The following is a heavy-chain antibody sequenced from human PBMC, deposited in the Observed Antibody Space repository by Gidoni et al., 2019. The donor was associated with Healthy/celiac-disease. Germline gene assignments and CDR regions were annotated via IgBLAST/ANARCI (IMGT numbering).Heavy chain of an antibody. CDR3: AKGPRGEDSSWYEFG. D-gene: IGHD6-13*01. J-gene: IGHJ4*02. Sequence: EVQLLESGGGLVQPGGSLRLSGAASGFTFSSYALSWVRQAPGKGLEWVSAISGSGGSTYYADSVKGRFTISRDNSKNTLYLQMNSLRAEDTAVYYCAKGPRGEDSSWYEFGWGQGTLVTVSS. CDR2: ISGSGGST. V-gene: IGHV3-23*01. CDR1: GFTFSSYA.